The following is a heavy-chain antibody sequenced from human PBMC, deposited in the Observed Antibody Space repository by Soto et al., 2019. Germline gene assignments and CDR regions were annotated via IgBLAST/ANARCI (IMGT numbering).Heavy chain of an antibody. J-gene: IGHJ5*02. CDR1: GSTFTSYG. Sequence: ASAKVSCKASGSTFTSYGISWLRQAPGQGLEWMGWISAYNGNTNYAQKLQGRVTMTTDTSTSTAYMELRSLRSDDTAVYYCARDAEATVAGMSSWFDPWGQGTLVTVSS. CDR3: ARDAEATVAGMSSWFDP. V-gene: IGHV1-18*01. CDR2: ISAYNGNT. D-gene: IGHD6-19*01.